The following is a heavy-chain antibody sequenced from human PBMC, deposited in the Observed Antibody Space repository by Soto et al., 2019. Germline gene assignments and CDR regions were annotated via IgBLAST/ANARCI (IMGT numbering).Heavy chain of an antibody. CDR2: ISSSSSYI. V-gene: IGHV3-21*01. CDR3: ARDRPTTDIVVVVAAPPSY. D-gene: IGHD2-15*01. Sequence: GGSLRLSCAASGFTFSSYSMNWVRQAPGKGLEWVSSISSSSSYIYYADSVKGRFTISRDNAKNSLYLQMNSLRAEDTAVYYCARDRPTTDIVVVVAAPPSYWGQGTLVTVSS. J-gene: IGHJ4*02. CDR1: GFTFSSYS.